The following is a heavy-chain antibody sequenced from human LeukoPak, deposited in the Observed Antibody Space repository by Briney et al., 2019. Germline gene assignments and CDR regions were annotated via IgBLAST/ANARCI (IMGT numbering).Heavy chain of an antibody. CDR1: GGSISSYY. J-gene: IGHJ1*01. V-gene: IGHV4-59*08. CDR3: ARQGLVPEYFQH. Sequence: SETLSLTCTVSGGSISSYYWSWIRQPPGKGLEWIGYIYYSGSTNYNPSLKSRVTISVHTSKNQFSLRLSSVTAADTAVYYCARQGLVPEYFQHWGQSTLVTVYS. CDR2: IYYSGST.